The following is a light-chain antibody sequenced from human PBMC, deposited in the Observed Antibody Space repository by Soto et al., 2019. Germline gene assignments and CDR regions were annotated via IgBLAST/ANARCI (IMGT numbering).Light chain of an antibody. V-gene: IGLV1-44*01. J-gene: IGLJ3*02. CDR3: AAWDDSLDGVV. CDR2: SNN. Sequence: QSVLTQPPSASGTPGQRVSISCSGSSSNIGTNAVNWYQQLPGTAPKLLIYSNNQRPSGVPDRFSGSRSGTSASLAISGLQSDDAADYYCAAWDDSLDGVVFGGGTKLTVL. CDR1: SSNIGTNA.